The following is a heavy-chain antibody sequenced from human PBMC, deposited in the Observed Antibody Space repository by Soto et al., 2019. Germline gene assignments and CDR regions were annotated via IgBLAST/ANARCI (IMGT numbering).Heavy chain of an antibody. J-gene: IGHJ4*02. CDR2: IYYSGST. D-gene: IGHD4-17*01. Sequence: SETLSLTCTVSGGSVSSGSYYWSWIRQPPGKGLEWIGYIYYSGSTNYNPSLKSRVTISVDTSKNQFSLKLSSVTAADTAVYYCARDLYGDYQFDYWGQGTPVTVSS. V-gene: IGHV4-61*01. CDR1: GGSVSSGSYY. CDR3: ARDLYGDYQFDY.